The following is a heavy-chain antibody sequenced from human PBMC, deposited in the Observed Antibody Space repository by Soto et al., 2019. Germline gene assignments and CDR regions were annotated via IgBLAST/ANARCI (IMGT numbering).Heavy chain of an antibody. CDR2: LSGSGGDT. Sequence: GGSLRLSCVASGFTFSSFAMSWVRQAPGKGLEWVSTLSGSGGDTYYPDSVKGRFTISRDKAKNTLYLQMDRLRVEDTAVYYCARRGGNEHVSNSYRPDDWGQGTMVTVSS. CDR3: ARRGGNEHVSNSYRPDD. J-gene: IGHJ4*02. D-gene: IGHD3-16*02. V-gene: IGHV3-23*01. CDR1: GFTFSSFA.